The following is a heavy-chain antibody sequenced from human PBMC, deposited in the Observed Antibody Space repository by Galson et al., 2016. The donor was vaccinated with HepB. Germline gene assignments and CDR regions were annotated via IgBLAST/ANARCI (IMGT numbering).Heavy chain of an antibody. CDR2: IYWDDDK. CDR1: GFSLRTTGVG. CDR3: THPATSEFYYMDV. D-gene: IGHD1-26*01. J-gene: IGHJ6*03. Sequence: PALVKPTQTLTLTCSFSGFSLRTTGVGVGWIRQPPGKALEWLALIYWDDDKRYNQSLRSRLTITKDTSKNQVVLTLTDMDPVDTATYYCTHPATSEFYYMDVWGKGTTVTVSS. V-gene: IGHV2-5*02.